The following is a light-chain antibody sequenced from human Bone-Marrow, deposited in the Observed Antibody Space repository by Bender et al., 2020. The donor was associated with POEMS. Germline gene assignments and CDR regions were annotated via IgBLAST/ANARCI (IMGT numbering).Light chain of an antibody. J-gene: IGLJ3*02. V-gene: IGLV1-44*01. CDR3: AAWEDSLDGWV. CDR2: INN. CDR1: SSNIGTNP. Sequence: HSVLTQPPSASGTPALRFTISCSGSSSNIGTNPVNWYQQLPGTAPKLLIYINNQRPSGVPDRFSGSKSGTSASLAISGVPTEDEADYYSAAWEDSLDGWVFGGGTTLTVL.